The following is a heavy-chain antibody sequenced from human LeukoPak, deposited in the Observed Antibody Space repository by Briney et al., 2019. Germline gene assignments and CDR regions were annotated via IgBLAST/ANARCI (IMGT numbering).Heavy chain of an antibody. CDR3: ARSPLFSGWFGPLDY. D-gene: IGHD6-19*01. J-gene: IGHJ4*02. CDR2: INPSGGST. CDR1: GYTFTSYY. Sequence: ASVKVSCKASGYTFTSYYMHWVRQAPGQGLEWMGIINPSGGSTSYAQKFQGRVTMTRDTSTSTVYMELSSLRSEDTAVYYCARSPLFSGWFGPLDYWGQGTLVTVSS. V-gene: IGHV1-46*01.